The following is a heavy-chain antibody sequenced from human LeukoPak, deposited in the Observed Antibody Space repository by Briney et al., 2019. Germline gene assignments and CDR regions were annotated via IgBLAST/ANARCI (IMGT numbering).Heavy chain of an antibody. CDR3: ARDYGGNSGLDY. CDR2: IIPIFGTA. J-gene: IGHJ4*02. D-gene: IGHD4-23*01. Sequence: SVKVSCKASGGTFSSYAISWVRQAPGQGLEWMGGIIPIFGTANYAQKFQGRVTITADESTSTAYMELSSLRSEDTAVYYCARDYGGNSGLDYWGQRTLVTVSS. CDR1: GGTFSSYA. V-gene: IGHV1-69*13.